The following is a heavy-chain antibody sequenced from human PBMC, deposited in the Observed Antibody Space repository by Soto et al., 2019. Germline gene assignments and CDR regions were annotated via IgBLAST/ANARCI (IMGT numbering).Heavy chain of an antibody. D-gene: IGHD3-3*01. CDR3: ARVAKSRITISNFDY. CDR1: GGSISSGGYY. V-gene: IGHV4-31*03. Sequence: QVQLQESGPGLVKPSQTLSLTCTVSGGSISSGGYYWSWIRQHPGKGLEWIGYIYYSGSTYYNPSLKSRVTISVDTSKNQFALKLSSVTAADTAVYYCARVAKSRITISNFDYWGQGTLVTVSS. CDR2: IYYSGST. J-gene: IGHJ4*02.